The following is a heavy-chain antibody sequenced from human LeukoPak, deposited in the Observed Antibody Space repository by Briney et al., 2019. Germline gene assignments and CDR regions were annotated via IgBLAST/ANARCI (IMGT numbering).Heavy chain of an antibody. D-gene: IGHD6-19*01. CDR2: ISYDGSNK. CDR3: ARVFYSSGWYGDFDY. V-gene: IGHV3-30*04. CDR1: GFTFSSYA. J-gene: IGHJ4*02. Sequence: GGSLRLSCAASGFTFSSYAMHWVRQAPGKGLEWVAVISYDGSNKYYADSVKGRFTISRDNSKNTLYLQMNSLRAEDTAVYYCARVFYSSGWYGDFDYWGQGTLVTL.